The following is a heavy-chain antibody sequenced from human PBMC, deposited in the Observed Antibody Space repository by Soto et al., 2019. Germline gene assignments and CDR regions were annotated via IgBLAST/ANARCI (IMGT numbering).Heavy chain of an antibody. CDR2: VYYTGTT. CDR3: ARMRFGEVSYWFDP. D-gene: IGHD3-3*01. CDR1: GGFVSSASYF. Sequence: QVQLQESGPGLVKPSETLSLTCTVSGGFVSSASYFWSWIRQPPGKEMEFIAYVYYTGTTKYSPSLKSRASISLDTSKNQFSLNLSSVNTSDTAIYYCARMRFGEVSYWFDPWGQGILVTVS. J-gene: IGHJ5*02. V-gene: IGHV4-61*01.